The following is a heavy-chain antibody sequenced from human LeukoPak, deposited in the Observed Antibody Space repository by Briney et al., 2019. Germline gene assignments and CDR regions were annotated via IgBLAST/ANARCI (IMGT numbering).Heavy chain of an antibody. V-gene: IGHV3-48*01. CDR3: ARGPYKDFWSGYSDN. D-gene: IGHD3-3*01. CDR1: GFPFSSYS. J-gene: IGHJ4*02. CDR2: ISSSSTTI. Sequence: GGSLRLSCSASGFPFSSYSMNWVRQAPGKGLEWVSYISSSSTTIYYADSVKGRFTISRDNAKNSLYLQMNSLRVAATAVYYCARGPYKDFWSGYSDNWGQGTLVTVSS.